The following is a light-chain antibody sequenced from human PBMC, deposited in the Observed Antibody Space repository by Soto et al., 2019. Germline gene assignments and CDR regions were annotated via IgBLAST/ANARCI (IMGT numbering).Light chain of an antibody. CDR3: TSYTISSTLV. CDR1: SSDVGGYNY. CDR2: EVS. V-gene: IGLV2-14*01. Sequence: QSALTQPASVSGSPGQSITISCTGTSSDVGGYNYVSWYQQHPGKAPKLMIYEVSNRPSGVFNRFSGSKSGNTASLTISGLQAEDEADYYCTSYTISSTLVFGGGTKVTVL. J-gene: IGLJ2*01.